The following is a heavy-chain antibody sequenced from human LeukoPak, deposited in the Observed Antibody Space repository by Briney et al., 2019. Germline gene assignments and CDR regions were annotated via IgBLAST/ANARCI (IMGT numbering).Heavy chain of an antibody. CDR1: GGSFSGYY. CDR2: INHSGST. J-gene: IGHJ6*03. V-gene: IGHV4-34*01. D-gene: IGHD5-18*01. Sequence: PSETLSLTCAVYGGSFSGYYWSWIRRPPGKGLEWIGEINHSGSTNYNPSLKSRVTMSVDTSKNQFSLKLSSVTAADTAVYYCARGAKYSYYYYMDVWGKGTTVTVSS. CDR3: ARGAKYSYYYYMDV.